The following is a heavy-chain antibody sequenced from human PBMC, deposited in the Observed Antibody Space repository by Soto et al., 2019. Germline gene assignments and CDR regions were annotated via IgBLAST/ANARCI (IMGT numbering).Heavy chain of an antibody. CDR2: IYSGGST. Sequence: EVQLVESGGGLVQPGGSLRLSCAASGFTVSSNYMSWVRQAPGKGLEWVSVIYSGGSTYYADSVKGRFTISRHNSKISMYLQMNSLRAEDTAVYYCARAAYSSSDYYMEVWGKGTTVTVAS. D-gene: IGHD6-6*01. CDR1: GFTVSSNY. J-gene: IGHJ6*03. V-gene: IGHV3-53*04. CDR3: ARAAYSSSDYYMEV.